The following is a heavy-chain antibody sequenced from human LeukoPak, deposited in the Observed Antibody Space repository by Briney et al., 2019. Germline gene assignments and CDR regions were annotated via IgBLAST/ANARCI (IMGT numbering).Heavy chain of an antibody. V-gene: IGHV3-49*04. J-gene: IGHJ4*02. CDR2: IRSKAYGGTT. CDR3: TRGRSMITFGGVIALLDY. CDR1: GFTFGDYA. Sequence: PGGSLRLSCTASGFTFGDYAMSWVRQAPGKGLEWVDFIRSKAYGGTTEYAASVKGRFTISRDDSKSIAYLQMNSLKTEDTAVYYCTRGRSMITFGGVIALLDYWGQGTLVTVSS. D-gene: IGHD3-16*02.